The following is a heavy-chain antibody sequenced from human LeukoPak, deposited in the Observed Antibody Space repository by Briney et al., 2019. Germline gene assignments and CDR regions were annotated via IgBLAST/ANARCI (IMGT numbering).Heavy chain of an antibody. J-gene: IGHJ6*02. V-gene: IGHV4-39*01. D-gene: IGHD4-17*01. CDR1: GGPIGSDSYD. CDR2: ILYSGST. Sequence: SETLSLTCTVSGGPIGSDSYDWGGIRQPPGKGREWIGTILYSGSTYYSPCLRSQFTIFVDTDKNQFSLTPISLTAADPAVYYCARHTSTVTRIYGIDVWGQGTTVTVSS. CDR3: ARHTSTVTRIYGIDV.